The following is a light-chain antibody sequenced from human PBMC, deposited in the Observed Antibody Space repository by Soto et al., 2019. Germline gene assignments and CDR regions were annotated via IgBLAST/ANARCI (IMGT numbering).Light chain of an antibody. CDR2: AAS. CDR1: QSISSY. J-gene: IGKJ1*01. CDR3: QQSFGTLGT. Sequence: DIQMTQSPSSLSASVGDRVTITCRASQSISSYLNWYQQKPGKAPKVMIYAASSLQSGVLSRFSGIGSGTDFTLTIDSLQPEDFATYYCQQSFGTLGTFGPGTTVEV. V-gene: IGKV1-39*01.